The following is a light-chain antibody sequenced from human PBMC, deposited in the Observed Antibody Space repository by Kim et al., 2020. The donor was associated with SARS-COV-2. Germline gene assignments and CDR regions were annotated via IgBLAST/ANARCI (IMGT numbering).Light chain of an antibody. V-gene: IGKV3-20*01. CDR3: QQYGSIPYS. Sequence: EIVLTQSPGTLSLSPGERATLSCRASQSVSSNYLAWYQQRPGQAPRLLIYSASSRATGIPDRFSGSGSGTDFTLTISRLEPEDFAVYYCQQYGSIPYSVGQGTKLEI. CDR1: QSVSSNY. J-gene: IGKJ2*03. CDR2: SAS.